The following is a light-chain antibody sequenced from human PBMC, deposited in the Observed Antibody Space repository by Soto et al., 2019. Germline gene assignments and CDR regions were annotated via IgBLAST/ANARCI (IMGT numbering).Light chain of an antibody. CDR2: DAS. V-gene: IGKV1-5*01. CDR1: QSISNW. J-gene: IGKJ4*01. CDR3: QQYNSYLT. Sequence: DIQMTQSPSTLSASVGDRVTVTCRASQSISNWLAWYQQKPGKAPKLLIYDASSLESGVPSRFSGSGSGTEFTITINSLQPDDFATYYCQQYNSYLTFGGGTKVEIK.